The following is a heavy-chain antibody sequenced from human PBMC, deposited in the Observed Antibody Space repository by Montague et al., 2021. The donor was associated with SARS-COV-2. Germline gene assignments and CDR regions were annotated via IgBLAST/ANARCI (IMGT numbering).Heavy chain of an antibody. Sequence: SETLSLTCTVSGGSISGCYWTWIRQPPGKGLEWIGYIFYNGDTNYNPSLKSRVTISVDTSKNQFSLKLSSVTAADTAVYYCATHRQHHNHWGQGTMVAVSS. CDR3: ATHRQHHNH. J-gene: IGHJ5*02. V-gene: IGHV4-59*08. CDR1: GGSISGCY. CDR2: IFYNGDT. D-gene: IGHD6-13*01.